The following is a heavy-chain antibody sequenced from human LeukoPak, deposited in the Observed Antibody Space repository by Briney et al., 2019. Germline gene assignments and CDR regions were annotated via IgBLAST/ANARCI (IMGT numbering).Heavy chain of an antibody. Sequence: ASVKVSCKASGYVYTSHWMHWVRQAPGQGLEWMGIINPSGGSTSYAQKFQGRVTMTRDTSTSTVYMELSSLRSEDTAVYYCARVKQGGSGWYDYYYYGMDVWGQGTTVTVSS. CDR1: GYVYTSHW. CDR2: INPSGGST. CDR3: ARVKQGGSGWYDYYYYGMDV. V-gene: IGHV1-46*01. D-gene: IGHD6-19*01. J-gene: IGHJ6*02.